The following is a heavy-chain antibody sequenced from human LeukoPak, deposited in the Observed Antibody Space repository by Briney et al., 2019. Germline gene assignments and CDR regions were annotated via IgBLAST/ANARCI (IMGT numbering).Heavy chain of an antibody. CDR2: ILQSVST. CDR1: GYSISGVYY. D-gene: IGHD2/OR15-2a*01. CDR3: TRNNRNGFDF. V-gene: IGHV4-38-2*02. J-gene: IGHJ4*02. Sequence: SETLSLTCTVSGYSISGVYYWGWIRQPPGNGLEWIGTILQSVSTYYNPSLKSRVTTSVDTSKNKCSLTLSSVTAADTAVYYCTRNNRNGFDFWSQGTLVTVSS.